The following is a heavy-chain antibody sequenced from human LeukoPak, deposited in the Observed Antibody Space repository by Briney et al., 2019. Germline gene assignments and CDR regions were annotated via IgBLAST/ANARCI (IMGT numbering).Heavy chain of an antibody. J-gene: IGHJ6*02. D-gene: IGHD3-22*01. CDR3: ARDSTYYYDSSGYYYVDYYYYYGMDV. V-gene: IGHV1-69*13. Sequence: SVKVSCKASGGTFSSYAISWVRQAPGQGLEWMGGIIPIFGTANYAQKFQGRVTITADESTSTAYMELSSLRSEDTAVYYCARDSTYYYDSSGYYYVDYYYYYGMDVWGQGTTVTVSS. CDR1: GGTFSSYA. CDR2: IIPIFGTA.